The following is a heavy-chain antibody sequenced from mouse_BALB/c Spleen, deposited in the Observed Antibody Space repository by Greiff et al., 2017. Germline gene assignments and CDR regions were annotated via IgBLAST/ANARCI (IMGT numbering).Heavy chain of an antibody. CDR3: ARDHGSLDYFDY. V-gene: IGHV2-9*02. J-gene: IGHJ2*01. CDR2: IWAGGST. Sequence: VKLMESGPGLVAPSQSLSITCTVSGFSLTSYGVHWVRQPPGKGLEWLGVIWAGGSTNYNSALMSRLSISKDNSKSQVFLKMNSLQTDDTAMYYCARDHGSLDYFDYWGQGTTLTVSS. CDR1: GFSLTSYG.